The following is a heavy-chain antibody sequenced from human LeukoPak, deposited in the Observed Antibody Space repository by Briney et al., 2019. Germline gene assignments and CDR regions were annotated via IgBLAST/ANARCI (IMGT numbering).Heavy chain of an antibody. D-gene: IGHD3-22*01. J-gene: IGHJ4*02. CDR3: ARRGDDNYDDSAYDH. V-gene: IGHV1-46*01. CDR1: GYTFTRYY. Sequence: ASVKVSCKASGYTFTRYYMHWVRQAPGQGLEWMGIINPSGSSTNYAQKFQGRVTMTRDTSTSTAYMELSSLRSEDTAVYYCARRGDDNYDDSAYDHWGQGTLVTVSS. CDR2: INPSGSST.